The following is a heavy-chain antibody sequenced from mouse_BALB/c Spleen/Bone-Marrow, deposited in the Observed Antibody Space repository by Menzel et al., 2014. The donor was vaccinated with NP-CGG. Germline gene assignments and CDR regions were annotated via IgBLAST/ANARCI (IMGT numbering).Heavy chain of an antibody. CDR3: ARSLLRLSYAMDY. J-gene: IGHJ4*01. D-gene: IGHD1-2*01. CDR2: ISSGSSTI. CDR1: GFTFSSFG. V-gene: IGHV5-17*02. Sequence: EVKLVESGGGLVQPGGSRKPSCAASGFTFSSFGMHWVRQAPEKGLEWVAYISSGSSTIYYADTVKGRFTISRDNPKNTLFLQMTSLRSEDTAMYYCARSLLRLSYAMDYWGQGTSVTVSS.